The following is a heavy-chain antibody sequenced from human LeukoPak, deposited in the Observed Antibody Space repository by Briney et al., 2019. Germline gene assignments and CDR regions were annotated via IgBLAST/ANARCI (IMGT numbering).Heavy chain of an antibody. Sequence: EASVKVSCKASGYTFTNYGISWVRQAPGQGLEWMGWISGYNGHTNYAQKFQGRVTMTTDTSTNMVYMELRSLRSDDTAVYYCARESTHRYYYDSSGYYRGAFDYWGQGTLVTVSS. CDR2: ISGYNGHT. CDR3: ARESTHRYYYDSSGYYRGAFDY. CDR1: GYTFTNYG. J-gene: IGHJ4*02. V-gene: IGHV1-18*01. D-gene: IGHD3-22*01.